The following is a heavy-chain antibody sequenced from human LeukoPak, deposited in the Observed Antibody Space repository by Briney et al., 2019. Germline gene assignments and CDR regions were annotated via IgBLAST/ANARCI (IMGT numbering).Heavy chain of an antibody. CDR2: ISSDGSNA. Sequence: PGGSLRLSCVGSGFTFSSYWMSWVRQAPGKGLVWVSRISSDGSNAYYADSVKGRFTISRDTAMNTLYLQMNSLRVEDTADYYCTRGRGSYGWFDPWGQGTQVTVSS. J-gene: IGHJ5*02. CDR3: TRGRGSYGWFDP. CDR1: GFTFSSYW. D-gene: IGHD3-10*01. V-gene: IGHV3-74*01.